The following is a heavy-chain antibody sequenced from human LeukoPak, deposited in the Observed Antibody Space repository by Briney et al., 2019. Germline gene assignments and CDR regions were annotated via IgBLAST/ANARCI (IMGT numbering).Heavy chain of an antibody. CDR1: GFTFSSYA. J-gene: IGHJ1*01. D-gene: IGHD6-13*01. CDR2: ISGSGGST. CDR3: AKGSSSWLAEYFQH. Sequence: GGSLRLSCAASGFTFSSYAMSWVRQAPGKGLEWVSGISGSGGSTYYADSVKGRFTISRDHSKNTLYLQMNSLRAKDTAVYYCAKGSSSWLAEYFQHWGQGTLVTVSS. V-gene: IGHV3-23*01.